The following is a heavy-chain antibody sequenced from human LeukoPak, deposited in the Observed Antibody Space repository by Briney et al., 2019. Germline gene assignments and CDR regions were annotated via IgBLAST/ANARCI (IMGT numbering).Heavy chain of an antibody. CDR2: INSDGSST. J-gene: IGHJ4*02. Sequence: GGSLRLSCAASGFTFSSYWMHWVRQAPGKGRVWVSRINSDGSSTSYADSVKGRFTISRDNAKNTLYLQMNSLRAEDTAVYYCARASGYDYLDFDYWGQGTLVTVSS. CDR3: ARASGYDYLDFDY. CDR1: GFTFSSYW. V-gene: IGHV3-74*01. D-gene: IGHD5-12*01.